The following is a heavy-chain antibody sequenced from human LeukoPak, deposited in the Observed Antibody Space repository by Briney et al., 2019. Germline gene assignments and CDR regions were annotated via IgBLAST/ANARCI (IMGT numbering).Heavy chain of an antibody. Sequence: PSETLSLTCTVSGGSISSSSYYWGWIRQPPGKGLEWIGSIYYSGSTYYNPSLKSRVTISVDTSKNQFSLKLSSVTAADTAVYYSATSGYDTSPEYWGPGTLVTVSS. V-gene: IGHV4-39*01. CDR3: ATSGYDTSPEY. CDR2: IYYSGST. D-gene: IGHD5-12*01. J-gene: IGHJ4*02. CDR1: GGSISSSSYY.